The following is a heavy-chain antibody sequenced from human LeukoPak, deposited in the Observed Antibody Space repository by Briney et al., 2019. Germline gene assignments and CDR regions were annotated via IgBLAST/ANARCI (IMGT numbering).Heavy chain of an antibody. Sequence: GGSLRLSCAASGFTFSSSAMSWVRQAPGKGLEWVSAVSNNGGYTYYADSVQGRFTISRDNSKSTLCLQMNSLRAEDTAVYYCAKFSVVPAALDYWGQGTLVTVSS. J-gene: IGHJ4*02. D-gene: IGHD2-2*01. CDR2: VSNNGGYT. CDR3: AKFSVVPAALDY. CDR1: GFTFSSSA. V-gene: IGHV3-23*01.